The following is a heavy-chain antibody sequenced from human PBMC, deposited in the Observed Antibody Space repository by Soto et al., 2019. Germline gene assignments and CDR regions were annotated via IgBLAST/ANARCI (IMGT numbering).Heavy chain of an antibody. Sequence: QVQMVQSGAEVKKPGASVKVSCKASGYTFTSYGIIWVRQAPGQGLEWMGWINPYNGNTKYAQNLQGRVTMTTDTSTSTADMEWRSLRSDDTAVYYCAKGAGWEPQYYFDYWGQGTLVTVSS. CDR1: GYTFTSYG. D-gene: IGHD1-26*01. J-gene: IGHJ4*02. V-gene: IGHV1-18*01. CDR3: AKGAGWEPQYYFDY. CDR2: INPYNGNT.